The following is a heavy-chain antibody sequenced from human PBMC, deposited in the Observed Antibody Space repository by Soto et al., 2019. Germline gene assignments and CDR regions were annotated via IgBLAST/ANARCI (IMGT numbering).Heavy chain of an antibody. D-gene: IGHD4-4*01. CDR1: GYTFTSYA. Sequence: QVPLVQSGAEVKKPGASVKVSCKASGYTFTSYAMHWVRQAPGQRLEWMGWINAGNGNTKYSQKFQGRVTITRDTSASTAYMELSSPRSEDTAVYYCTRDQPVTSPRYYYYYMDVWCKGTTATVAS. J-gene: IGHJ6*03. CDR3: TRDQPVTSPRYYYYYMDV. CDR2: INAGNGNT. V-gene: IGHV1-3*01.